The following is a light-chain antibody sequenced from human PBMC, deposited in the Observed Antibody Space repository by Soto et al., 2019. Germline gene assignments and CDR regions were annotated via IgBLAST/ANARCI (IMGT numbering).Light chain of an antibody. CDR3: ASWDDSLXGDV. J-gene: IGLJ1*01. V-gene: IGLV1-44*01. CDR2: INN. CDR1: SSNIGSNT. Sequence: QSSLTQPPSASGTPVQRVTISCSGGSSNIGSNTVNWYQHLPGTAPKLLIYINNQRPSGVPDRFSASKSGSSASLAIIGLQYGDEADYYCASWDDSLXGDVVGTGTKVXV.